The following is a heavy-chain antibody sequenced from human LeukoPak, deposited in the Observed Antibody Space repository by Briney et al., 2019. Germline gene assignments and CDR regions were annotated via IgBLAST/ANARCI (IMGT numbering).Heavy chain of an antibody. CDR2: ISHGGST. V-gene: IGHV4-30-2*01. CDR3: ARGTYCGGSCYSGTEY. J-gene: IGHJ4*02. CDR1: GGSISSGGYS. Sequence: SETLSLTCAVSGGSISSGGYSWTWIRQPPGEGLEWIGYISHGGSTYYNPSLNSRVTISADRSKNQFSLNLNSVTAADTAVYYCARGTYCGGSCYSGTEYWGQGAPVTVSS. D-gene: IGHD2-21*01.